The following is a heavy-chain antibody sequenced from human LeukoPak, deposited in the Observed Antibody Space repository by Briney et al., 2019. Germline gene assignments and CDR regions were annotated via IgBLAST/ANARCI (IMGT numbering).Heavy chain of an antibody. D-gene: IGHD2-15*01. J-gene: IGHJ3*02. Sequence: SETLSLTCTVSGGSISSYYWSWLRQPPGKGLEWIGYIYYSGSTNYNPSLKSRVTISVDTSKNQFSLKLSSVTAADTAVYYCAGTCSGGSCYLGNAFDIWGQGTMVTVSS. V-gene: IGHV4-59*01. CDR3: AGTCSGGSCYLGNAFDI. CDR2: IYYSGST. CDR1: GGSISSYY.